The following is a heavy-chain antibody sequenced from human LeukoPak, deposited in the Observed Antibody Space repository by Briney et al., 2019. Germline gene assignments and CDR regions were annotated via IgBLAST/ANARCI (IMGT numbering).Heavy chain of an antibody. Sequence: GGSLRLSCAASGFTVSSNYMSWVRQAPGKGLEWVSAISGSGGSTYYADSVKGRFTISRDNSKNTLYLQMNSLRAEDTAVYYCAKDWDHYGSGSLDPWGQGTLVTVSS. CDR1: GFTVSSNY. V-gene: IGHV3-23*01. D-gene: IGHD3-10*01. J-gene: IGHJ5*02. CDR2: ISGSGGST. CDR3: AKDWDHYGSGSLDP.